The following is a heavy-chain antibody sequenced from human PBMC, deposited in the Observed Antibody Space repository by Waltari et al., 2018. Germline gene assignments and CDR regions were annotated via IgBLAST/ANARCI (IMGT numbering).Heavy chain of an antibody. Sequence: EVQLVESGGGLVQPGGSLRLSCAASGFTFRSYSMNWVRQAPGKGLEWVSYISSSSSTIYYADSVKGRFTISRDNAKNSLYLQMNSLRAEDTAVYYCARAGVYGGDYWGQGTLVTVSS. CDR1: GFTFRSYS. CDR2: ISSSSSTI. D-gene: IGHD4-17*01. CDR3: ARAGVYGGDY. V-gene: IGHV3-48*04. J-gene: IGHJ4*02.